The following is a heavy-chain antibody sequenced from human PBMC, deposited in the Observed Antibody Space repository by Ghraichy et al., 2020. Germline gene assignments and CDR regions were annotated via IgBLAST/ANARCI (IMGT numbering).Heavy chain of an antibody. J-gene: IGHJ4*02. Sequence: ASVKVSCKASGYTFTGYYMHWVRQAPGQGLEWMGRINPNSGGTNYAQKFQGRVTMTRDTSISTAYMELSRLRSDDTAVYYCVYDSSGCRRDFDYWGQGTLVTVSS. D-gene: IGHD3-22*01. CDR3: VYDSSGCRRDFDY. CDR2: INPNSGGT. V-gene: IGHV1-2*06. CDR1: GYTFTGYY.